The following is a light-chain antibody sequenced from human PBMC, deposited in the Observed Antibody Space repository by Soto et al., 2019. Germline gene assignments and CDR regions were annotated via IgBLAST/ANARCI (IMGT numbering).Light chain of an antibody. J-gene: IGKJ4*01. CDR2: RAS. Sequence: DIHMTQSPSTLSASIGDRVIITCRASKSISTWLAWYQQKPGEAPKLLIYRASSLQSGVPSRFSGSGSGTECTLPISSLQPDDFATYYCQQYTTDCASFVGGTKVEIK. CDR3: QQYTTDCAS. CDR1: KSISTW. V-gene: IGKV1-5*03.